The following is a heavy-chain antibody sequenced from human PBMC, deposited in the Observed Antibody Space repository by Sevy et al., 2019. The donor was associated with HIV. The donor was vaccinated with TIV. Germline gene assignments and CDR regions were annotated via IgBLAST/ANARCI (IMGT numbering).Heavy chain of an antibody. CDR1: AFSFNNYA. D-gene: IGHD3-16*01. Sequence: GGSLRLSCAASAFSFNNYAMSWVRRAPGKGLEWVSTISGSGDSTFYSDSVKGRFTISRDNSKNTLYLQMNSLRAEDTAVYYCARPRGSFYFDYWGQGTLVTVSS. V-gene: IGHV3-23*01. CDR3: ARPRGSFYFDY. CDR2: ISGSGDST. J-gene: IGHJ4*02.